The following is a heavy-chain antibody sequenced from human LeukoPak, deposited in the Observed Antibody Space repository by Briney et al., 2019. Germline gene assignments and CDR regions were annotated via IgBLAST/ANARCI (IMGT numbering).Heavy chain of an antibody. D-gene: IGHD3-22*01. Sequence: ETLSLTCAVYGGSFSGYYWSWVRQAPGKGLEWVSAISGSGGSTYYADSVKGRFTISRDNSKNTLYLQMNSLRAEDTAVYYCAKDQTYYDSSGPFDYWGQGTLVTVSS. V-gene: IGHV3-23*01. CDR3: AKDQTYYDSSGPFDY. CDR1: GGSFSGYY. J-gene: IGHJ4*02. CDR2: ISGSGGST.